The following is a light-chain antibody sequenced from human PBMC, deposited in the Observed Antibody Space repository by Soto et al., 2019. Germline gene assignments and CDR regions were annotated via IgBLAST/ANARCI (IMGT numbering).Light chain of an antibody. CDR2: DAS. V-gene: IGKV3-11*01. CDR3: QQRSNWPPFT. Sequence: EIVLTQSPATLSLSPGERATLSCRASQSVRSYLAWYQQRRGQAPRLLIYDASNRATGIPARFSGSGSGTDFTLTISSLEPEDFAVYYCQQRSNWPPFTFGPGTQVEMK. J-gene: IGKJ3*01. CDR1: QSVRSY.